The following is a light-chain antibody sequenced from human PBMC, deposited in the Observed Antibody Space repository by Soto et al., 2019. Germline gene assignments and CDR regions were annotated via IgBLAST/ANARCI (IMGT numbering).Light chain of an antibody. V-gene: IGKV1-39*01. CDR3: QQSYITPYT. CDR2: AAS. CDR1: QSISVH. J-gene: IGKJ2*01. Sequence: DIPMTQSPSSLSASVRDTVTITCRASQSISVHLNWYQQKPGEVTKLLIYAASNLHSGVPSRFSGSGSETDFALTISSLQPEDFATYYCQQSYITPYTFGQGTRLEIK.